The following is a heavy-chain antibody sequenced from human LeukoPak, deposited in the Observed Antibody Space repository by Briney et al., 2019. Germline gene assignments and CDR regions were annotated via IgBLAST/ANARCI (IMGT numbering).Heavy chain of an antibody. CDR1: GGSLNNHY. CDR3: ATNRAGTYDRPFDI. D-gene: IGHD1-26*01. Sequence: PSETLSLTCIVSGGSLNNHYWTWIRQTPGKGLEWIGDIHYTGTTKYNPSLKSRVPISIDTSKNQFSLVLSSVTATDTAVYFCATNRAGTYDRPFDIWGQGTMVTVSS. CDR2: IHYTGTT. J-gene: IGHJ3*02. V-gene: IGHV4-59*08.